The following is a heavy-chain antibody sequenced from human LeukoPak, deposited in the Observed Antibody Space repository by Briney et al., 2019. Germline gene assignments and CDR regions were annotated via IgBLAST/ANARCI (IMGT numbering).Heavy chain of an antibody. V-gene: IGHV3-23*01. Sequence: PGGSLRLSCVAPGFTFSGYVMTWVRQAPGKGLEWVSTVSGSGDSTYYADSVQGRFTISRDNSKNTLYLEMNSLRAEETAIYYCASSAGGNYDFWTHWGQGTLVTVSS. D-gene: IGHD3-3*01. CDR2: VSGSGDST. CDR3: ASSAGGNYDFWTH. J-gene: IGHJ4*02. CDR1: GFTFSGYV.